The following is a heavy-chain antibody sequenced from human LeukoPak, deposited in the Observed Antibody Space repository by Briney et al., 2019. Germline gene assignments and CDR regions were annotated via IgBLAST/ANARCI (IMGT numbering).Heavy chain of an antibody. CDR1: GFTFSSYG. CDR2: ISDDGSDK. J-gene: IGHJ4*02. D-gene: IGHD3-10*01. Sequence: GRSLRLSCAASGFTFSSYGMHWVRQAPGKGLEWVAVISDDGSDKYYADSVEGRFTISRDNSKNTLYLQMNSLRAEDTAVYYCARELFSSGSCPDGWGQGTLVTVSS. V-gene: IGHV3-30*03. CDR3: ARELFSSGSCPDG.